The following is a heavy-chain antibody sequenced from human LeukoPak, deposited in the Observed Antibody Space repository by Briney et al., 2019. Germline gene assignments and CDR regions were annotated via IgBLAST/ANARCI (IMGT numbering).Heavy chain of an antibody. CDR2: IYISGST. CDR1: GGSISSYY. V-gene: IGHV4-4*07. Sequence: SETLSLTCTVSGGSISSYYWSWIRQPAGKGLEWIGRIYISGSTNYNPSLKSRVTMSVDTSKNQFSLKLSSVTAADTAVYYCARDLSQYSGSYGYFDYWGQGTLVTVSS. CDR3: ARDLSQYSGSYGYFDY. D-gene: IGHD1-26*01. J-gene: IGHJ4*02.